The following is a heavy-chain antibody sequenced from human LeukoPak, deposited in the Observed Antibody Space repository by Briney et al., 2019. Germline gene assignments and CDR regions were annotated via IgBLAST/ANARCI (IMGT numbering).Heavy chain of an antibody. J-gene: IGHJ3*02. CDR1: GGTFSSYA. CDR3: AREPSKSPALSKRQSQDAFDI. Sequence: ASVKVSCKASGGTFSSYAISWVRQAPGQRLEWMGGIIAIFGTANYAQKFQGRVTITADKSTSTAYMELSSLRSEDTAVYYCAREPSKSPALSKRQSQDAFDIWGQGTMVTVSS. CDR2: IIAIFGTA. V-gene: IGHV1-69*06. D-gene: IGHD3-16*02.